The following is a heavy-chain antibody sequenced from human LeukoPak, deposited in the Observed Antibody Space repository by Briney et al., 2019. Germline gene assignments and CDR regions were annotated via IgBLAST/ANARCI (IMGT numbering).Heavy chain of an antibody. Sequence: ASVKVSCKSSGYTFNDYYLRWVRQAPGRGLEWMGWINPNSGDTNYAQKFQGRVTMTRDTSVSTAYMELTRLRSDDTAVYYCARSTRFWGKGTPLSVAS. CDR2: INPNSGDT. D-gene: IGHD2-2*01. J-gene: IGHJ4*01. CDR1: GYTFNDYY. CDR3: ARSTRF. V-gene: IGHV1-2*02.